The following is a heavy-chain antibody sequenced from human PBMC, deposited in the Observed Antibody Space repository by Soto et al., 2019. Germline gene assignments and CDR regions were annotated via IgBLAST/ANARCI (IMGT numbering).Heavy chain of an antibody. CDR3: ARHTRNQFDP. CDR2: IYYSERTSYNSGST. Sequence: SETLSLTCTVSGNSMTSSSYYWGWIRQPPGKGLEWIGSIYYSERTSYNSGSTYYSPSLKSRVTISGDTSKSQFSLKLSSVTAADTAVYYCARHTRNQFDPWGQGTLVTVSS. J-gene: IGHJ5*02. V-gene: IGHV4-39*01. CDR1: GNSMTSSSYY.